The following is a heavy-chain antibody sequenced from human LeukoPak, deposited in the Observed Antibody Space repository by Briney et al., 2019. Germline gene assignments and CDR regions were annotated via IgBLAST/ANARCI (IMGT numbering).Heavy chain of an antibody. CDR1: GGSISSGDYY. CDR2: IYYSGST. CDR3: ARGYSYGYGYYYYYYMDV. D-gene: IGHD5-18*01. J-gene: IGHJ6*03. Sequence: SQTLSLTCTVSGGSISSGDYYWSWIRQPPGKGLEWIGYIYYSGSTNYNPSLKSRVTISVDTSKNQFSLKLSSVTAADTAVYYCARGYSYGYGYYYYYYMDVWGKGTTVTVSS. V-gene: IGHV4-61*08.